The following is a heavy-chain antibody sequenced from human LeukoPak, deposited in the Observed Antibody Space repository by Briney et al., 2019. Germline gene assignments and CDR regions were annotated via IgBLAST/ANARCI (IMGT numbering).Heavy chain of an antibody. D-gene: IGHD3-3*01. Sequence: GGSLRLSCAASGFTFSSYWVHWVRQAPGKGLVWVSRINSDGSSTSYADSVKGRFTISRDNAKNTLYLQMNSLRAEHTAVYYCARVMAPYDFWSGYYLEYFDYWGQGTLVTVSS. CDR1: GFTFSSYW. CDR2: INSDGSST. CDR3: ARVMAPYDFWSGYYLEYFDY. J-gene: IGHJ4*02. V-gene: IGHV3-74*01.